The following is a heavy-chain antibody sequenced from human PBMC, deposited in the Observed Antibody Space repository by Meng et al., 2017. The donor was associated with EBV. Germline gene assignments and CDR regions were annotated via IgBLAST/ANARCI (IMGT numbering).Heavy chain of an antibody. CDR1: GFSFSGSA. D-gene: IGHD1-26*01. CDR3: TRLDGSYIYY. Sequence: GHLVESGGGLVQPWVSLTLSCAASGFSFSGSAMNWVRQPSGKGLEWVGRIRSKANSYETAYAASVKGRLTISRDDSKNTAYLQMNSLKTEDTAVYYCTRLDGSYIYYWGQGTLVTVSS. J-gene: IGHJ4*02. CDR2: IRSKANSYET. V-gene: IGHV3-73*01.